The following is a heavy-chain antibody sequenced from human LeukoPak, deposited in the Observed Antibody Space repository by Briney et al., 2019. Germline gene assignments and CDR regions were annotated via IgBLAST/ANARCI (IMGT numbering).Heavy chain of an antibody. CDR2: IHHSEST. Sequence: PSETLSLTCTVSGYSISSGYYWGWIRQPPGKGLEWIGNIHHSESTYYNPSLKSRVTISVDTSKNQFSLKLSSVTAADTAVYYCARISSSPSRGAVWGKGTTVTVSS. CDR1: GYSISSGYY. CDR3: ARISSSPSRGAV. V-gene: IGHV4-38-2*02. D-gene: IGHD6-6*01. J-gene: IGHJ6*04.